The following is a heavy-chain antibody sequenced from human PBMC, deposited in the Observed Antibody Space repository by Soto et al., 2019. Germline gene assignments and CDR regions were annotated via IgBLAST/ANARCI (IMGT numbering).Heavy chain of an antibody. CDR2: ISHDGSNK. D-gene: IGHD3-3*01. Sequence: QVQLVESGGGVVQPGRSLRLSCAASGFTFSSYGMHWVRQAPGKGLEWVTLISHDGSNKYYADSVKGRFTISRDNSKNTLYLHMNSLRPEDTAVYYCAKDPYYDVWCGYSGPFDYWGQGTLVTVSS. CDR1: GFTFSSYG. J-gene: IGHJ4*02. CDR3: AKDPYYDVWCGYSGPFDY. V-gene: IGHV3-30*18.